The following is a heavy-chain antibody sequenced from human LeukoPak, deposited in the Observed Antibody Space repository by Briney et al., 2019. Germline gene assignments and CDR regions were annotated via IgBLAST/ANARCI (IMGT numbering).Heavy chain of an antibody. Sequence: SQTLSLTCAIFGDSVSSNNAAWNWIRQSPLRGLEWLGRTYYRSNWKNDYAVSVKSRISINPDTSKNQVSLHLNSVTPEDTAVYYCTRVGAVAAAGFDYWGQGTLVTVSS. J-gene: IGHJ4*02. CDR2: TYYRSNWKN. CDR1: GDSVSSNNAA. CDR3: TRVGAVAAAGFDY. V-gene: IGHV6-1*01. D-gene: IGHD6-13*01.